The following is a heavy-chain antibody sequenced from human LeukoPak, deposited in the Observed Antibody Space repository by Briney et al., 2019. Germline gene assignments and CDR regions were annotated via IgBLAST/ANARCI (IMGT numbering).Heavy chain of an antibody. CDR2: IYYSGST. Sequence: SETLSLTCTVSGGSISSGGYYWSWIRQHPGKGLEWIGYIYYSGSTYYNPSLKSRVTISVDTSKNQFSLKLSSVTAADTAVYCCARAVVGDAIDYWGQGTLVTVSS. D-gene: IGHD2-21*02. CDR3: ARAVVGDAIDY. J-gene: IGHJ4*02. CDR1: GGSISSGGYY. V-gene: IGHV4-31*03.